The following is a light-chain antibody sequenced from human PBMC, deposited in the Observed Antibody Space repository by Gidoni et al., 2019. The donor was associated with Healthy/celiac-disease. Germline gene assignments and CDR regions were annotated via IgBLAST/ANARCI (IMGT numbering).Light chain of an antibody. CDR3: QQYNSYSPRLT. CDR2: DAS. V-gene: IGKV1-5*01. CDR1: QSISSW. J-gene: IGKJ4*01. Sequence: DIQMTQSPSTLSASVGDRVTITCRASQSISSWLAWYQQKPGKAPKLLIYDASSLESGVPSRFSGGGSGTEFTLTISSLQPDDFATYYCQQYNSYSPRLTFGGGTKVEIK.